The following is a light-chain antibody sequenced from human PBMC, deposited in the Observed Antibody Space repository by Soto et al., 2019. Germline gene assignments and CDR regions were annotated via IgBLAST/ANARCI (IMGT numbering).Light chain of an antibody. J-gene: IGKJ2*01. V-gene: IGKV3-15*01. CDR2: GAS. CDR3: QQYNNWPPMYT. CDR1: QSVSSN. Sequence: EIVMTQSPATLSVSPGERATLSCRASQSVSSNLAWYQQKPGQAPRLLIYGASTRATGIPARFSGSGSGTEFPLTISSLQSEDFAVYCCQQYNNWPPMYTFGQGTKLEIK.